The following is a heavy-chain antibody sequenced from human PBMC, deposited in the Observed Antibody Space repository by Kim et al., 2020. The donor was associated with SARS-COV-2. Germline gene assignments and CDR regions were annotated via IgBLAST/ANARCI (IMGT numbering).Heavy chain of an antibody. CDR2: T. Sequence: TNYAQKFQGRVTMTRDTSISTAYMELSRLRSDDTAVYYCATLVPGIAAAGWGQGTLVTVSS. J-gene: IGHJ4*02. D-gene: IGHD6-13*01. V-gene: IGHV1-2*02. CDR3: ATLVPGIAAAG.